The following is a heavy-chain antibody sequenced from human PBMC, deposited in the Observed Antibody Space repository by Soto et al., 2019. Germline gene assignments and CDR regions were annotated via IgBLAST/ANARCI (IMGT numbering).Heavy chain of an antibody. CDR1: GFSFSTYG. Sequence: HPGGSLRLSCAASGFSFSTYGMHWVRQAPGKGLEWVAFISNDGSNKYYADSVKGRFTISRDNSKNTLYLQMNSLRAEDTAVYYCAKGFGNHWAFDYWGQGTLLTVSS. D-gene: IGHD3-16*01. V-gene: IGHV3-30*18. CDR2: ISNDGSNK. CDR3: AKGFGNHWAFDY. J-gene: IGHJ4*02.